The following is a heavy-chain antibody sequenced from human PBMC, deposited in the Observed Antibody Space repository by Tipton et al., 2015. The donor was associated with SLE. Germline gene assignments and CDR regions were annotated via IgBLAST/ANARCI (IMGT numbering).Heavy chain of an antibody. D-gene: IGHD2-21*01. CDR2: ISRDASKT. Sequence: SLRLSCAASGFLLSSYDMNWVRQAPGKGLEWVLRISRDASKTYYADSVVGRFTISRDNAKNTLYLQMHSLRVDDTAVYYCGRGLYSEDNVGVDVWGPGTTVNVSS. J-gene: IGHJ6*02. CDR3: GRGLYSEDNVGVDV. V-gene: IGHV3-74*01. CDR1: GFLLSSYD.